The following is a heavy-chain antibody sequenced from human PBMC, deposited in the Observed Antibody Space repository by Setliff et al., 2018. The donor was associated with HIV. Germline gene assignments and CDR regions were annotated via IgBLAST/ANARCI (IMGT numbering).Heavy chain of an antibody. CDR3: ARVVAATHYYYYYMDV. J-gene: IGHJ6*03. CDR2: IYTSGST. D-gene: IGHD2-15*01. V-gene: IGHV4-61*08. Sequence: SETLSLTCTVSGGSISIGGYYWGWIRQPPGKGLEWIGYIYTSGSTNYNPSLKSRDTISVDTSNNHFSLKLRSVTATDTAVYYCARVVAATHYYYYYMDVWGKGTTVTVSS. CDR1: GGSISIGGYY.